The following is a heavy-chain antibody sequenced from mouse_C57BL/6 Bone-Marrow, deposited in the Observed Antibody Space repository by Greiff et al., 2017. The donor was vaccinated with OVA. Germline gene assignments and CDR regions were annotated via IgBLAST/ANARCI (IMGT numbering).Heavy chain of an antibody. CDR1: GFTFSDYY. J-gene: IGHJ3*01. V-gene: IGHV5-16*01. CDR3: ARVAGGAWFAY. D-gene: IGHD1-1*01. Sequence: EVMLVESEGGLVQPGSSMKLSCTASGFTFSDYYMAWVRQVPEKGLEWVANINYDGSSTYYLDSLKSRFIISRDNAKNILYLQMSSLKSEDTATYYCARVAGGAWFAYWGQGTLVTVSA. CDR2: INYDGSST.